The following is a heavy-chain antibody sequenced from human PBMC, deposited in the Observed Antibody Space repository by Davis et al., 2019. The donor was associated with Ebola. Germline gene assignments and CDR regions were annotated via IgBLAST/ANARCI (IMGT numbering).Heavy chain of an antibody. CDR3: AKAQGSSGWYQFDY. Sequence: GGSLRLSCAASGFTFSSYSMNWVRQAPGKGLEWVAVISYDGSNKYYADSVKGRFTISRDNSKNTLYLQMNSLRAEDTAVYYCAKAQGSSGWYQFDYWGQGTLVTVSS. D-gene: IGHD6-19*01. CDR2: ISYDGSNK. V-gene: IGHV3-30*18. CDR1: GFTFSSYS. J-gene: IGHJ4*02.